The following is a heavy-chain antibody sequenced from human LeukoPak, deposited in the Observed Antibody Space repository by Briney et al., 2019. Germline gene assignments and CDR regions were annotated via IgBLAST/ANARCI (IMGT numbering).Heavy chain of an antibody. J-gene: IGHJ5*02. Sequence: PGRSLRLSCAASGFTFSSYAMHWVRQAPGKGLEWVAVISYDGSNKYYADSVKGRFTISRDNSKNTLYLQMNSLRAEDTAVYYCARGGVKCHYQGWFDPWGQGTLVTVSS. CDR1: GFTFSSYA. CDR2: ISYDGSNK. D-gene: IGHD3-10*01. V-gene: IGHV3-30*04. CDR3: ARGGVKCHYQGWFDP.